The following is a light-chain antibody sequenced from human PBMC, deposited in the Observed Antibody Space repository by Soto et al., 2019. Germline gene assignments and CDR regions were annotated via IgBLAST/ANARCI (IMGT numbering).Light chain of an antibody. CDR3: QQYGSSPYT. V-gene: IGKV3-20*01. CDR1: PSVSSSY. CDR2: GAS. Sequence: EIVLTQSPGTLSLSPGERATLSCRASPSVSSSYLAWYQQKPGQAPRLLIYGASSRATGIPDRFSGSGSGTDFTLTISRLEPEDFAVYSCQQYGSSPYTFGQGTKLEIK. J-gene: IGKJ2*01.